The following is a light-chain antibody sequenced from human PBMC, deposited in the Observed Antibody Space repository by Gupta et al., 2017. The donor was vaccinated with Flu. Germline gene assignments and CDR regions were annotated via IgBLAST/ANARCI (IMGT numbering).Light chain of an antibody. CDR1: HDISSY. CDR3: QQYDDLPLT. CDR2: DAT. J-gene: IGKJ4*01. Sequence: DIQMTQSPSSLSTSVGGRVTITCQASHDISSYLNWYQQRPGKAPKLLIYDATNLETGVPSRFSGSGAGTDFTFTITDLQPEDVATYYCQQYDDLPLTFGGGTRVEIK. V-gene: IGKV1-33*01.